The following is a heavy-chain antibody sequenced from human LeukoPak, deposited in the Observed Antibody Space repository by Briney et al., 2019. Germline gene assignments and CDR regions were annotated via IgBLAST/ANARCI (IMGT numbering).Heavy chain of an antibody. CDR1: GGTFSSYA. CDR2: IIPIFGTA. CDR3: ARGFPRDAFDI. J-gene: IGHJ3*02. V-gene: IGHV1-69*13. Sequence: SVKVSCKASGGTFSSYAISWVRQVPGQGLGWMGGIIPIFGTANYAQKFQGRVTITADESTSTAYMELSSLRSEDTAVYYCARGFPRDAFDIWGQGTMVTVSS.